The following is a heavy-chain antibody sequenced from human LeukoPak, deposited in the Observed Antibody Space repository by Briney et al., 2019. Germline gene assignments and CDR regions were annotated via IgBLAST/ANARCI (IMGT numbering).Heavy chain of an antibody. D-gene: IGHD5-24*01. CDR2: LRFDGSTK. J-gene: IGHJ4*02. V-gene: IGHV3-30*02. Sequence: PGGYLRLSCAASGFTLSGYGMHWVRQAPGKGLEWVAFLRFDGSTKYYADSVNGRFSISRDNSKNTLYLQMNSLRGEDTAVYYCAKDRDGYNSGSDSWGQGTLVTVSS. CDR3: AKDRDGYNSGSDS. CDR1: GFTLSGYG.